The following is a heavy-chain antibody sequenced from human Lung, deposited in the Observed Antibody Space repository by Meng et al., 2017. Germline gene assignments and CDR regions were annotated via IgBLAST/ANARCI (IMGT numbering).Heavy chain of an antibody. J-gene: IGHJ4*02. CDR1: GRSFSDYY. CDR3: ARGPTTMAHDFDY. D-gene: IGHD4-11*01. CDR2: INHSGST. Sequence: QVQLQQWGAGLLKPSETLSRTCVVSGRSFSDYYWCWIRQPPGKGLEWIGEINHSGSTNYNPSLESRATISVDTSQNNLSLKLSSVTAADSAVYYCARGPTTMAHDFDYWGQGTLVTVSS. V-gene: IGHV4-34*01.